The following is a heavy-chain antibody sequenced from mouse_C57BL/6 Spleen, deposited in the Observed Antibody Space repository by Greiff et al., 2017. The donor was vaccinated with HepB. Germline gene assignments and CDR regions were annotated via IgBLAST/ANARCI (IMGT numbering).Heavy chain of an antibody. Sequence: EVKVVESGGGLVKPGGSLKLSCAASGFTFSSYAMSWVRQTPEKRLEWVATISDGGSYTYYPDNVKGRFTISRDNAKNNLYLQMSHLKSEDTAMYYCAREGRLPHYYAMDYWGQGTSVTVSS. CDR1: GFTFSSYA. CDR3: AREGRLPHYYAMDY. CDR2: ISDGGSYT. D-gene: IGHD2-4*01. V-gene: IGHV5-4*01. J-gene: IGHJ4*01.